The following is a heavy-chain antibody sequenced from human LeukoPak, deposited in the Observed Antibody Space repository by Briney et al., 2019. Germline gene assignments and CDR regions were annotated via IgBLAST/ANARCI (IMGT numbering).Heavy chain of an antibody. D-gene: IGHD6-13*01. CDR1: GGTFSSYA. Sequence: SVKDSCKASGGTFSSYAISWVRQAPGQGLEWMGGIIPIFGAANYAQKLQGRVTMTTDTSTSTAYMELRSLRSDDTAVYYCARGSDIAAAGTDWFDPWGQGTLVTVSS. V-gene: IGHV1-69*05. CDR3: ARGSDIAAAGTDWFDP. J-gene: IGHJ5*02. CDR2: IIPIFGAA.